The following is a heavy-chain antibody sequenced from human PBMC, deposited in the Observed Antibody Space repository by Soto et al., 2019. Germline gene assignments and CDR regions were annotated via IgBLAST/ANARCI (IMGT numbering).Heavy chain of an antibody. J-gene: IGHJ6*02. CDR2: ISSSSSYI. V-gene: IGHV3-21*01. Sequence: PGGSLRLSCAASGFTFSSYSMNWVRQAPGKGLEWVSSISSSSSYIYYADSVKGRFTISRDNAKNSLYLQMNSLRAEDTAVYYCARDAMVRGYGMDVWGQGTTVTVPS. CDR3: ARDAMVRGYGMDV. D-gene: IGHD3-10*01. CDR1: GFTFSSYS.